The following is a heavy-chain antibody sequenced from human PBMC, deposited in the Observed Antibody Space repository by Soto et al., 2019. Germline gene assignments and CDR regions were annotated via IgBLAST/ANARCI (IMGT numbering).Heavy chain of an antibody. V-gene: IGHV4-39*02. J-gene: IGHJ2*01. CDR2: MFYSGST. Sequence: SETLSLTCTVSGGSISSSSHYWGWIRQPPGKGLEWIGTMFYSGSTYYNPSLKSRVTIPVDTSKNQFSLKLSSVTAEDTAVYYCARDATVTTSWYFDLWGRGTLVTVSS. D-gene: IGHD4-17*01. CDR1: GGSISSSSHY. CDR3: ARDATVTTSWYFDL.